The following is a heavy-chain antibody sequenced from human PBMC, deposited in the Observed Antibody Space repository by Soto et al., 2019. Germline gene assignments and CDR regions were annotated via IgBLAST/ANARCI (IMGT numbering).Heavy chain of an antibody. D-gene: IGHD3-22*01. J-gene: IGHJ6*02. CDR2: ISAYNGNT. Sequence: ASVKVSCKASGYTFTSYGISWVRQAPGQGLEWMGWISAYNGNTNYAQKLQGRVTMTTDTSTSTAYMELRSLRSDDTAVYYCARDAYYYDSSGYYGPYYYYGMDVWGQGTTVTVSS. V-gene: IGHV1-18*01. CDR1: GYTFTSYG. CDR3: ARDAYYYDSSGYYGPYYYYGMDV.